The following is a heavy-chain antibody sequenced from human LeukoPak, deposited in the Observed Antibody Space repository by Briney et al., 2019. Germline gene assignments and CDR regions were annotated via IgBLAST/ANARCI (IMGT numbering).Heavy chain of an antibody. CDR2: INHSGST. J-gene: IGHJ4*02. CDR3: ASLAVAGTG. Sequence: SETLSLTCAVYGGSFSGYYWSWIRQPPGKGLEWIGEINHSGSTNYNPSLKSRVTISVDTSKNQFSLRLSSVTAADTAVYYCASLAVAGTGWGQGTLVTVSS. V-gene: IGHV4-34*01. D-gene: IGHD6-19*01. CDR1: GGSFSGYY.